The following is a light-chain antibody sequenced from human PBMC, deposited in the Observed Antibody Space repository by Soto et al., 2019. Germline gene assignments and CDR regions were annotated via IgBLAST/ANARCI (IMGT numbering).Light chain of an antibody. V-gene: IGKV3-11*01. J-gene: IGKJ3*01. CDR3: QHRSGFT. CDR1: QSVNNY. Sequence: EIVLTQSPATLPLSPGERATLSCRASQSVNNYLAWYQQKPGQAPRLLIYDASNRATGIPARFSGSGSGTDFTLTISSLKPEDFAVYYCQHRSGFTFGPGTKVDIK. CDR2: DAS.